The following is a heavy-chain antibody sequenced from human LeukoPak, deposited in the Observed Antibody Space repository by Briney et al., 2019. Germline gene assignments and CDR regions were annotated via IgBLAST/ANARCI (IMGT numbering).Heavy chain of an antibody. CDR1: AFTFSDYS. CDR3: ARDRIKSGSYYFDY. J-gene: IGHJ4*02. Sequence: GGSLRLSCAASAFTFSDYSMNWVRQAPGKGLEWVSCISGRSSTIYYADSVKGRFTISRDNAQNSMYLQMNSLRAEDTAVYYCARDRIKSGSYYFDYWGQGTLVTVSS. CDR2: ISGRSSTI. V-gene: IGHV3-48*01. D-gene: IGHD1-26*01.